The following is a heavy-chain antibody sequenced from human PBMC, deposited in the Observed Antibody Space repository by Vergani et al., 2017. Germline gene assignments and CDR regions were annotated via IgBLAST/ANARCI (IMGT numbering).Heavy chain of an antibody. CDR1: GFSFRNAW. D-gene: IGHD2-21*01. CDR2: IKSTFDRGTT. Sequence: EVQLVESGGGIVKPWGSLRLSCVASGFSFRNAWMNWVRRTPGKGLEWVGRIKSTFDRGTTDYAAAVKGRFTISRDDSKNTLFLQMNGLKTEDIGVYYCTTDPRYCGDGSCYWLRDHHYYGMDVWGQGTTVTVSS. CDR3: TTDPRYCGDGSCYWLRDHHYYGMDV. J-gene: IGHJ6*02. V-gene: IGHV3-15*07.